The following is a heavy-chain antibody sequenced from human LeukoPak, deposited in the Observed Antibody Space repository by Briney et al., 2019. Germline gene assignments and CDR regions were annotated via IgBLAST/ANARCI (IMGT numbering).Heavy chain of an antibody. D-gene: IGHD6-13*01. CDR3: ARAGYSRGYYYMDV. J-gene: IGHJ6*03. CDR1: GYTFTSYD. V-gene: IGHV1-8*03. CDR2: MNPNSGNS. Sequence: GASVKVSCKASGYTFTSYDINWVRQATGQGLEWMGWMNPNSGNSGYAQKFQGRVTITRNTSISTAYMELSSLRSEDTAVYYCARAGYSRGYYYMDVWGKGTTVTVSS.